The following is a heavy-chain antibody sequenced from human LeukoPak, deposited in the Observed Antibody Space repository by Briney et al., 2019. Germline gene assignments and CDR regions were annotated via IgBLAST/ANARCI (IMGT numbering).Heavy chain of an antibody. CDR3: ARGPGRKYSSSPTINWFDP. Sequence: PSETLSLTCAVYGGSFSGYYWSWIRQPPGRGLEWIGEINHSGSTNYNPSLKSRVTISVDTSKNQFSLKLSSVTAADTAVYYCARGPGRKYSSSPTINWFDPWGQGTLVTVSS. V-gene: IGHV4-34*01. CDR1: GGSFSGYY. CDR2: INHSGST. J-gene: IGHJ5*02. D-gene: IGHD6-6*01.